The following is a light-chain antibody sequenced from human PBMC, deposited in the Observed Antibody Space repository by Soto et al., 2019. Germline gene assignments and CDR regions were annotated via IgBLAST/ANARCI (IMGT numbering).Light chain of an antibody. Sequence: DIVMTQSPDSLAVSLGERATINCESSQSLLHTSNSKNYLSWYQLKPGQPPKLLIYWASTRESGVPDRFSGSDSRTYFTLTISTLQAEDVAVYLCQQYYGTAYSFGQGTKMEIK. CDR3: QQYYGTAYS. CDR1: QSLLHTSNSKNY. V-gene: IGKV4-1*01. CDR2: WAS. J-gene: IGKJ2*03.